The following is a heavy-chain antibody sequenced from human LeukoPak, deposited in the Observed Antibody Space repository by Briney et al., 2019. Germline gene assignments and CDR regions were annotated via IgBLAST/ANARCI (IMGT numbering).Heavy chain of an antibody. V-gene: IGHV4-39*07. CDR3: ARANSNSYPYFDY. Sequence: PSETLSLTCTVSGGSISSSSYYWGWIRQPPGKGLEWIGSINYGGSTYYNPSLKSRVTISVDTSKNQFSLKLSSVTAADTAVYYCARANSNSYPYFDYWGQGTLVTVSS. CDR2: INYGGST. J-gene: IGHJ4*02. CDR1: GGSISSSSYY. D-gene: IGHD4-11*01.